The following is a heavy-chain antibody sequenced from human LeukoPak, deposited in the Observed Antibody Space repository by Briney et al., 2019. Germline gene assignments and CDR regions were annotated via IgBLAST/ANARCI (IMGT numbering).Heavy chain of an antibody. CDR3: ARAAAVSAIPSD. D-gene: IGHD2-15*01. J-gene: IGHJ4*02. CDR2: INSDGSIT. Sequence: QPGGSLRLSCAASGFAFSNYWMHWVRQAPGKGLMWVSRINSDGSITSYADSVKGRFTISRDNAKNTLYLQMNSLRAEDTGAYYCARAAAVSAIPSDWGQGTLVVISS. CDR1: GFAFSNYW. V-gene: IGHV3-74*01.